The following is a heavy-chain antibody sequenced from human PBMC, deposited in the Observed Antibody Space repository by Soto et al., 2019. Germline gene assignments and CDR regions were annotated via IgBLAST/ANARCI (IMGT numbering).Heavy chain of an antibody. CDR1: GGSISSGGYY. J-gene: IGHJ4*02. Sequence: SETLSLTCTVSGGSISSGGYYWSWIRQHPGKGLEWIGYIYYSGSTYYNPSLKSRVTISVDTSKNQFSLKLSSVTAADTAVYYCARSFGVAEEGHFVVWGQGTLVNVSS. CDR2: IYYSGST. V-gene: IGHV4-31*03. CDR3: ARSFGVAEEGHFVV. D-gene: IGHD2-15*01.